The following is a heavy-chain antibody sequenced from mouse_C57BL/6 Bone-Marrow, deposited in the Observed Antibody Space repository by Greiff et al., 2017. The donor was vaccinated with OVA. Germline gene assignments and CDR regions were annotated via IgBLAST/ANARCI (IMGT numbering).Heavy chain of an antibody. CDR3: ARYMEYPDY. CDR1: GYTFTSYW. CDR2: IYPGSGST. D-gene: IGHD5-2*01. J-gene: IGHJ2*01. Sequence: QVRLQQPGAELVKPGASVKMSCKASGYTFTSYWITWVKQRPGQGLAWIGDIYPGSGSTNYNEKFKSKATLTVDTSSSTAYMQLSSLTSEDSAVYDCARYMEYPDYWGQGTTLTVSS. V-gene: IGHV1-55*01.